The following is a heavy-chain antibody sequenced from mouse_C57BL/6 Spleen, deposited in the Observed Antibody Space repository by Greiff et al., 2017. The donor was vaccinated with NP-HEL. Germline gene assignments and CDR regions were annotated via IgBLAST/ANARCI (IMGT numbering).Heavy chain of an antibody. Sequence: VQLVESGAELAKPGASVKLSCKASGYTFTSYWMHWVKQRPGQGLEWIGYINPSSGYTKYNQKFKDKATLTADKSSSTAYMQLSSLTYEDSAVYYCGTTVVAGAMDYWGQGTSVTVSS. CDR2: INPSSGYT. CDR1: GYTFTSYW. D-gene: IGHD1-1*01. J-gene: IGHJ4*01. V-gene: IGHV1-7*01. CDR3: GTTVVAGAMDY.